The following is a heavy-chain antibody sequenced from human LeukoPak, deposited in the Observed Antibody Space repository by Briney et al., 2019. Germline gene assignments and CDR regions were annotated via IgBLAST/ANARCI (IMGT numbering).Heavy chain of an antibody. CDR3: ARSGGTSARVNAFDI. J-gene: IGHJ3*02. D-gene: IGHD2-15*01. CDR2: IYYSGST. Sequence: SETLSLTCTVSGGSINSGGYYWNWIRQHPGKGLEWIGYIYYSGSTNYNPSLKSRVTISVDTSKNQFSLELSSVSAADTAVYYCARSGGTSARVNAFDIWGQGTMVTVSS. CDR1: GGSINSGGYY. V-gene: IGHV4-61*08.